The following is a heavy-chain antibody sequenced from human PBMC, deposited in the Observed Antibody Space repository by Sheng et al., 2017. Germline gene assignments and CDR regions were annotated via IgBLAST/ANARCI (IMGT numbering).Heavy chain of an antibody. Sequence: QVQLVQSGAEVKKPGSSVKVSCKASGGTFSSYAISWVRQAPGQGLEWMGGIIPIFGTANYAQKFQGRVTITADESTSTAYMELSSLRSEDTAVYYCARSRGSSVNVVVPADLGYWGQGTLVTVSS. CDR1: GGTFSSYA. CDR2: IIPIFGTA. J-gene: IGHJ4*02. V-gene: IGHV1-69*13. D-gene: IGHD2-2*01. CDR3: ARSRGSSVNVVVPADLGY.